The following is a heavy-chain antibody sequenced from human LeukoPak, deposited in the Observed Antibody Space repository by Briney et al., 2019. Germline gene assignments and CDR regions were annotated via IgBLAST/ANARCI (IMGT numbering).Heavy chain of an antibody. CDR3: AKDLGSGSYPDYFYYGMDV. CDR1: GFTFSSYG. J-gene: IGHJ6*02. V-gene: IGHV3-30*18. CDR2: ISYDGSNK. D-gene: IGHD3-10*01. Sequence: PGRSLRLSCAASGFTFSSYGMYWVRQAPGKGLEWVAVISYDGSNKYYADSVKGRFTISRDNSKNTLYLQMNSLRAEDTAVYYCAKDLGSGSYPDYFYYGMDVWGQGTTVTVSS.